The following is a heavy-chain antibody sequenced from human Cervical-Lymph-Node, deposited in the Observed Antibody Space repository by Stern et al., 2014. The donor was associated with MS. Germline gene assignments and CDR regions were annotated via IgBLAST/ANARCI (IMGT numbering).Heavy chain of an antibody. D-gene: IGHD5-12*01. J-gene: IGHJ6*02. CDR3: AKQVAGSAMDV. V-gene: IGHV3-23*04. Sequence: EDQLVESGGGLVQPGGSLRLSCAGSGFTFSSYAMSWVRQAPGKGLEWVSGISGSGGTTYHADSVEGRFTISRDNSKNTLYLHINSLRTDDTAVYYCAKQVAGSAMDVWGQGTTVTVSS. CDR2: ISGSGGTT. CDR1: GFTFSSYA.